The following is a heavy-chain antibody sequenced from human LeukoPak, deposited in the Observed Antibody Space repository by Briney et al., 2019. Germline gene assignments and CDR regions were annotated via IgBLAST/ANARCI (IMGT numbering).Heavy chain of an antibody. V-gene: IGHV4-59*08. CDR2: IYYSGST. CDR3: ARHLRLLWFGELLPAWGMDV. Sequence: SETLSLTCTVSGGSISSYYWSWIRQPPGKGLEWIGYIYYSGSTNYNPSLKSRVTILVDTSKNQFSLKLSSVTAADTAVYYCARHLRLLWFGELLPAWGMDVWGQGTTVTVSS. J-gene: IGHJ6*02. D-gene: IGHD3-10*01. CDR1: GGSISSYY.